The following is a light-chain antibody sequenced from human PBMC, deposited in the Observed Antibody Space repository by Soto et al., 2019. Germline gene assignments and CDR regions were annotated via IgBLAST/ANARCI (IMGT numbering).Light chain of an antibody. CDR3: RQYGDSVTWT. CDR1: QSVSSSY. Sequence: EIVLTQSPGALSLSPGERAILSCRASQSVSSSYLAWYQQKPGQAPRLLIYGASSRATGIPDRFSGSGSGTDLTLTISRLEPEDFAVYYCRQYGDSVTWTFGQGTKVEIK. J-gene: IGKJ1*01. CDR2: GAS. V-gene: IGKV3-20*01.